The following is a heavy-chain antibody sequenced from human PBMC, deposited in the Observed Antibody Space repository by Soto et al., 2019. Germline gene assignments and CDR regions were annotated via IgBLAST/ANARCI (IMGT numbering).Heavy chain of an antibody. D-gene: IGHD3-9*01. CDR1: GGTFSSYA. CDR2: IIPIFGTA. V-gene: IGHV1-69*13. CDR3: ARDPTYDILTGYHYPPRWWFDP. Sequence: VASVKVSCKASGGTFSSYAISWVRQAPGQGLEWMGGIIPIFGTANYAQKFQGRVTITADESTSTAYMELSSLRSEDTAVYYCARDPTYDILTGYHYPPRWWFDPWGQGTLVTVS. J-gene: IGHJ5*02.